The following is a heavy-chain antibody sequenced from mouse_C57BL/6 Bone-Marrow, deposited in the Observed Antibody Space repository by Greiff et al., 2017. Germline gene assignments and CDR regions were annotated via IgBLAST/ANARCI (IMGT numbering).Heavy chain of an antibody. Sequence: EVKLVESGGGLVQSGRSLRLSCATSGFTFSDFYMEWVRQAPGKGLEWIAASRNKANDYTPEYSASVKGRFIVSRDTSQSILYLQMNALRAEDTAIYYCARDADYGSSSAWFAYWGQGTLVTVAA. J-gene: IGHJ3*01. D-gene: IGHD1-1*01. CDR3: ARDADYGSSSAWFAY. CDR1: GFTFSDFY. V-gene: IGHV7-1*01. CDR2: SRNKANDYTP.